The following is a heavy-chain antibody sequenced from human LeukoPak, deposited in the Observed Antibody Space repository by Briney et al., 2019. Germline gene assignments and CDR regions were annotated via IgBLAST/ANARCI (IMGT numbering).Heavy chain of an antibody. J-gene: IGHJ4*02. CDR3: ARGERDSSSSLRQDPPYYFDY. V-gene: IGHV6-1*01. D-gene: IGHD6-6*01. CDR1: GDSVSSNSAA. Sequence: SQTPSLTRAISGDSVSSNSAAWNWIRQSPSRGLEWLGRTYYRTKWYNDYAVSVKSRITINPDTSKNQFSLQLNSVTPEDTAVYYCARGERDSSSSLRQDPPYYFDYWGQGTLVTVSS. CDR2: TYYRTKWYN.